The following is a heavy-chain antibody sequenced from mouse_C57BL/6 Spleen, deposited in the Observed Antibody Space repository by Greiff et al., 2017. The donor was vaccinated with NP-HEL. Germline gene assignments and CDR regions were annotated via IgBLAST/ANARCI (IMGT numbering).Heavy chain of an antibody. CDR2: IYPGDGDT. CDR1: GYAFSSYW. V-gene: IGHV1-80*01. CDR3: ARFENGYDGAGFAY. Sequence: VKVVESGAELVKPGASVKISCKASGYAFSSYWMNWVKQRPGEGLEWIGQIYPGDGDTNYNGKFKGKATLTADKSSSTAYMQLSSLTSEDSAVYFCARFENGYDGAGFAYWGQVTLVTVSA. J-gene: IGHJ3*01. D-gene: IGHD2-2*01.